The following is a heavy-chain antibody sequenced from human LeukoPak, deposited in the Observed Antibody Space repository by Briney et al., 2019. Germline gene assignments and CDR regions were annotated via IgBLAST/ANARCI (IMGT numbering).Heavy chain of an antibody. CDR3: AKWQQLVFFDY. J-gene: IGHJ4*02. V-gene: IGHV4-34*01. Sequence: SETLSLTCAVYGGSFSGYYWSWIRQPPGKGLEWIGEINHSGSTNYNPSLKSRVTISVDTSKNQFSLKLSSVTAPDTAVHYCAKWQQLVFFDYWGQGTLDTISS. CDR2: INHSGST. CDR1: GGSFSGYY. D-gene: IGHD6-13*01.